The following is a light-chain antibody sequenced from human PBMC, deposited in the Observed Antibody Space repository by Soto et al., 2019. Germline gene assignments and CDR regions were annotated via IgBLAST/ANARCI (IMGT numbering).Light chain of an antibody. J-gene: IGLJ2*01. CDR2: SND. V-gene: IGLV1-44*01. Sequence: QSVLTQSPSASGTPGQRVSISCSVSTSNIGTNTVSWYQHVPGTAPKLLIYSNDQRPSAVPGRFSGAKSGTSASLAISGLLSEDEADDYCATWDDSLNVVFGGGTKLTVL. CDR3: ATWDDSLNVV. CDR1: TSNIGTNT.